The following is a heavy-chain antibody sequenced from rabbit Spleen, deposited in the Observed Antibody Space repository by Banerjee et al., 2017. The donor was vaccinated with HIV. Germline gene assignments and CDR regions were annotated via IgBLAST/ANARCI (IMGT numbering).Heavy chain of an antibody. J-gene: IGHJ4*01. D-gene: IGHD1-1*01. CDR2: IYTGGSGGI. Sequence: QSLEESGGDLVKPGASLTLTCTASGFSFNNYYYIYWVRQAPGKGLEWIGCIYTGGSGGIYYASWATGRFTISKTSSTTVTLEMTSLTAADTATYFCARDLPDVIGWNFGWWGPGTLVTVS. CDR3: ARDLPDVIGWNFGW. V-gene: IGHV1S40*01. CDR1: GFSFNNYYY.